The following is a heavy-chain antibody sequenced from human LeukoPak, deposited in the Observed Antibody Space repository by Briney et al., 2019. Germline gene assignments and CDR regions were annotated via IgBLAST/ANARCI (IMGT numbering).Heavy chain of an antibody. V-gene: IGHV3-21*01. J-gene: IGHJ4*02. CDR3: ARTRRDTAMVWYFDY. CDR2: ISSSSSYI. D-gene: IGHD5-18*01. CDR1: GFTFSSYS. Sequence: GGSLRLSCAASGFTFSSYSMNWVRQAPGKGLEWVSSISSSSSYIYYADSVKGRFTISRDNAKNSLYLQMNSLRAEDTAVYYCARTRRDTAMVWYFDYWGQGTLVTVSS.